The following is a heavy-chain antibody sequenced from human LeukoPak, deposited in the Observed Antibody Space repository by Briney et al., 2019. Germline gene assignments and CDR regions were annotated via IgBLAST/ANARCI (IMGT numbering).Heavy chain of an antibody. Sequence: GGSLRLSCAASGFTFSDHYMDWVRQAPGKGLEWVGRTRNKANSYTTEYAASVKGRFTISRDDSKNSLYLQMNSLKTEDTAVYYSATTSYCSGGSCYSVGFDYWGQGTLVTVSS. CDR2: TRNKANSYTT. CDR1: GFTFSDHY. CDR3: ATTSYCSGGSCYSVGFDY. D-gene: IGHD2-15*01. V-gene: IGHV3-72*01. J-gene: IGHJ4*02.